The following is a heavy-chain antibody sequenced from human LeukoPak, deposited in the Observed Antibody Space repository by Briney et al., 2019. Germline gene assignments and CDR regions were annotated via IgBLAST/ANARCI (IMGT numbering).Heavy chain of an antibody. V-gene: IGHV3-23*01. Sequence: GGSLRLSCAASGFTFSSYAMSWVRQAPGKGLEWVSVISSSGGSTYYADSVKGRFTISRDNSKNTLYLQMNSLRAEDTAVYYCAKGTVARFGEGDAFDIWGQGTMVTVSS. D-gene: IGHD3-16*01. CDR1: GFTFSSYA. CDR2: ISSSGGST. CDR3: AKGTVARFGEGDAFDI. J-gene: IGHJ3*02.